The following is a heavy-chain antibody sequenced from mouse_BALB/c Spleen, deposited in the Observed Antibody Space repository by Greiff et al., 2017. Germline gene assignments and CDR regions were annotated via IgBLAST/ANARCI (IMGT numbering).Heavy chain of an antibody. Sequence: DVKLVESGGGLVQPGGSRKLSCAASGFTFSSFGMHWVRQAPEKGLEWVAYISSGSSTIYYADTVKGRFTISRDNPKYTLFLQMTSLRSEDTAMYYCARFGYYGSSHFDYWGQGTTRTVSS. J-gene: IGHJ2*01. V-gene: IGHV5-17*02. CDR1: GFTFSSFG. CDR2: ISSGSSTI. D-gene: IGHD1-1*01. CDR3: ARFGYYGSSHFDY.